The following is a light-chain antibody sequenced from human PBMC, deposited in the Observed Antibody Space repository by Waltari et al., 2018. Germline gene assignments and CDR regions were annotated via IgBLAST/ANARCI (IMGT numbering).Light chain of an antibody. CDR1: QMISKF. Sequence: DIQMTQSPSTLSAFVGDRVTITCRASQMISKFLAWYQLKPGNAPKLLIYGASTLDGGVPSRFSGSGSGAEFTLTISSLQPDDVATYHCHQYHTYLWTFGQGTKVEIK. V-gene: IGKV1-5*01. CDR2: GAS. J-gene: IGKJ1*01. CDR3: HQYHTYLWT.